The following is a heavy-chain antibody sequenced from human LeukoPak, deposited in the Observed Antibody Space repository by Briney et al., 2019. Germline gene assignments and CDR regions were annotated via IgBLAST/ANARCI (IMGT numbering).Heavy chain of an antibody. CDR3: AKLSSSSWFSDAFDI. CDR1: GLTFSSYA. Sequence: PGGSLRLSCAASGLTFSSYAMSWVRQAPGKGLEWVSAISGSGGSTYYADSVKGRFTISRDNSKNTLYLQMNSLRAEDTAVYYCAKLSSSSWFSDAFDIWGQGTMVTVSS. J-gene: IGHJ3*02. V-gene: IGHV3-23*01. CDR2: ISGSGGST. D-gene: IGHD6-13*01.